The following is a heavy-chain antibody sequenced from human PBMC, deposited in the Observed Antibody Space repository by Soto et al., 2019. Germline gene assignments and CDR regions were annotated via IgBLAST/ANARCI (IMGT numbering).Heavy chain of an antibody. CDR1: GFTFSGSA. Sequence: PGGSLRLSCAASGFTFSGSAIHWVRQASGEGLEWGWRIRSKGKNYATVYGASLKGRFTISRDDAKNTAYLQMNSLNTEDTAVYYCSRQASDFWSGKPQYYMDVWGKGTTVTVSS. J-gene: IGHJ6*03. V-gene: IGHV3-73*01. CDR2: IRSKGKNYAT. CDR3: SRQASDFWSGKPQYYMDV. D-gene: IGHD3-3*01.